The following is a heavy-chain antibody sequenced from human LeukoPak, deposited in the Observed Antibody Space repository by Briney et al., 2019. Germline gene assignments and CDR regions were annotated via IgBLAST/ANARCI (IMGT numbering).Heavy chain of an antibody. CDR1: GFTFSSYA. J-gene: IGHJ4*02. CDR2: ISGSGGST. Sequence: PGGSLRLSCAASGFTFSSYAMSWVRQAPGKGLEWVSAISGSGGSTYYADSVKGRFTISRDNSKNTLYLQMNSLRAEDTAVYYCAESPTDYYDSSGYNHYFDYWGQGTLVTVSS. D-gene: IGHD3-22*01. CDR3: AESPTDYYDSSGYNHYFDY. V-gene: IGHV3-23*01.